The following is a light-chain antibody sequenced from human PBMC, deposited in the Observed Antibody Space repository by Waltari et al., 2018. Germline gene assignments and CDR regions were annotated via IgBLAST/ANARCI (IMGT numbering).Light chain of an antibody. CDR1: EDITND. J-gene: IGKJ4*01. CDR3: QHYHSFPFS. V-gene: IGKV1-13*02. Sequence: IQMTQSPSSLSASVVDRVTFTCRASEDITNDLAWYQQKPGKTPKLLMYEASSLQSGIPSRFSGSGSGTDFTLTINNLQSEDFATYYCQHYHSFPFSFGGGTKVEI. CDR2: EAS.